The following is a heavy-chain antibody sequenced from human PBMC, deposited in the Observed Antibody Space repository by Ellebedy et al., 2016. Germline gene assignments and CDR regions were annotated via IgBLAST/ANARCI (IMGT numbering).Heavy chain of an antibody. Sequence: LRLSXTVSGGSVSSYIYRWSWIRQSAGKGLEWIGRFYTSGSTDYSPSLKSRLSMSIDTSKNQFYLSLSSVTAADTAVYSCARHKTSVNAFDYWGLGTRVTVSS. CDR1: GGSVSSYIYR. CDR2: FYTSGST. CDR3: ARHKTSVNAFDY. J-gene: IGHJ4*02. V-gene: IGHV4-61*02. D-gene: IGHD4-17*01.